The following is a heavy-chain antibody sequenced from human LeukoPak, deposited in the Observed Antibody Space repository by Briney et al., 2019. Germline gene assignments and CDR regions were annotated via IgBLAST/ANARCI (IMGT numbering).Heavy chain of an antibody. V-gene: IGHV3-74*01. D-gene: IGHD6-19*01. CDR1: GFTFSSYW. CDR3: ARESSGWYVNY. J-gene: IGHJ4*02. Sequence: PGGSLRLSCAASGFTFSSYWMHWVRQAPGKGLVWVSRINSDGGSTSYADSVKGRFTISRDNAKNTLYLQMNSLRAEDTAVYYCARESSGWYVNYWGQGTLVTVSS. CDR2: INSDGGST.